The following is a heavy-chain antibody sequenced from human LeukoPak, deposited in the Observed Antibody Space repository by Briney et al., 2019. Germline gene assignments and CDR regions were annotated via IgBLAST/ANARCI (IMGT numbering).Heavy chain of an antibody. CDR1: GFTFSSYA. J-gene: IGHJ4*02. V-gene: IGHV3-23*01. Sequence: GGSLRLSCAASGFTFSSYAMSWVRQAPGKGLEWVSAISGSGGSTYYADSVKGRFTISRDNSKSTLYLQMNSLRAEDTAVYYCAKQNWGSVGFDYWGQGTLVTVSS. CDR3: AKQNWGSVGFDY. D-gene: IGHD7-27*01. CDR2: ISGSGGST.